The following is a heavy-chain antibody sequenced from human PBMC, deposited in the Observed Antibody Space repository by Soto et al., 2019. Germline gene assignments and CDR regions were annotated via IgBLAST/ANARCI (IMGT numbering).Heavy chain of an antibody. V-gene: IGHV3-30*18. D-gene: IGHD6-13*01. CDR1: GFDFRGTG. CDR3: AKVAASSWHANWFAP. J-gene: IGHJ5*02. Sequence: GGSLRLACKASGFDFRGTGMHWVRQAPGKGLEWVAVISYDENTKDYGDSVKGRFTVSRDNSNNTLYLQMHSLTSDDTAVYYCAKVAASSWHANWFAPWGQGTLVTVSS. CDR2: ISYDENTK.